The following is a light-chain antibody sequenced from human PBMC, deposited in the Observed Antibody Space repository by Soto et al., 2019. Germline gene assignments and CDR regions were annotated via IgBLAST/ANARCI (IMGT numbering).Light chain of an antibody. CDR2: GAS. CDR1: QSVSSN. CDR3: QQYNNWPRT. J-gene: IGKJ1*01. V-gene: IGKV3-15*01. Sequence: EIVMTQSPATLSVSPGERATLSCRASQSVSSNFAWYQQKPGQAPRLLIYGASTRATGIPARFSGSGSGTEFTLTISSLQSEDFAVYYCQQYNNWPRTFGQGTNVEFK.